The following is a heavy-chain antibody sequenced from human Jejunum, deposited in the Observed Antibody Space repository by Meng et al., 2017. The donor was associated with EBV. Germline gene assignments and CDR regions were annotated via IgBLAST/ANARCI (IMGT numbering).Heavy chain of an antibody. V-gene: IGHV4-4*02. CDR2: INQVGST. J-gene: IGHJ4*02. CDR1: TDFISSYEW. Sequence: VRLQEPSPGLGTPSGTLSLPCAVSTDFISSYEWWSWVRQPPGKGLEWLGEINQVGSTYYNPSLKSRVTISIDTSKRQFSLRLNSMTAADTAVYYCARASSERLLDYWGQGTLVTVSS. CDR3: ARASSERLLDY. D-gene: IGHD1-14*01.